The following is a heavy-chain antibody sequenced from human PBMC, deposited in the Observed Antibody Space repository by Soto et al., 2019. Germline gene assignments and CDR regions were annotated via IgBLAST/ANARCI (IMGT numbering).Heavy chain of an antibody. J-gene: IGHJ6*02. Sequence: SETLSLTCTVSGGSISSYYWSWIRQPPGKGLEWIGYIYYSGSTNYNPSLKSRVTISVDTSKNQFSLKLSSVTAADTAVYYCARSWFGELFGRKKSYYGMDVWGQGTTVTVSS. CDR2: IYYSGST. CDR1: GGSISSYY. D-gene: IGHD3-10*01. CDR3: ARSWFGELFGRKKSYYGMDV. V-gene: IGHV4-59*01.